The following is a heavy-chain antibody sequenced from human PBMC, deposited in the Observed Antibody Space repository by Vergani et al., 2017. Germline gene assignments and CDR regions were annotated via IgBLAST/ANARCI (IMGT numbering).Heavy chain of an antibody. CDR2: INTNGAYT. CDR3: AKGGWKYWFDS. Sequence: EVQLLESGGDLVQPGGSLRLSCAASGFSFTTYAMSWVRQAPGKGLEWVSTINTNGAYTRYGDSVKGRFTISINNSKSTLYLQLNSLRAEDTAIYYCAKGGWKYWFDSWGQGTLVIVS. J-gene: IGHJ5*01. CDR1: GFSFTTYA. D-gene: IGHD1-1*01. V-gene: IGHV3-23*01.